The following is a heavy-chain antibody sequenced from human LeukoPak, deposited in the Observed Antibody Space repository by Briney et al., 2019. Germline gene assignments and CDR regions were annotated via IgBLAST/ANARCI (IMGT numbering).Heavy chain of an antibody. CDR3: ARSSSGYYDFDY. CDR1: RYTFTSYD. Sequence: ASVKVSCKASRYTFTSYDINWVRQATGQGLEWMGWMNPDSTNTGYAQRFQGRVTITRNTSISTAYMELSSLRSEDTAVYYCARSSSGYYDFDYWGQGTLVTVSS. CDR2: MNPDSTNT. D-gene: IGHD3-22*01. V-gene: IGHV1-8*03. J-gene: IGHJ4*02.